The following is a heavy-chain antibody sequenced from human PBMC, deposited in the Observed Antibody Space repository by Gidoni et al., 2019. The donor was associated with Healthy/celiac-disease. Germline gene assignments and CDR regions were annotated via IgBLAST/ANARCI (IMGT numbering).Heavy chain of an antibody. CDR1: GGSIRSSSYY. D-gene: IGHD3-16*02. CDR3: ASPRELSLLGGRQYFDY. J-gene: IGHJ4*02. Sequence: QLQLQASGPGLVKPSEPLSLTCTASGGSIRSSSYYWGWIRQPPGKGLEWIGSIYYSGSTYYNPSLKSRVTISVDTSKNQFSLKLSSVTAADTAVYYCASPRELSLLGGRQYFDYWGQGTLVTVSS. V-gene: IGHV4-39*01. CDR2: IYYSGST.